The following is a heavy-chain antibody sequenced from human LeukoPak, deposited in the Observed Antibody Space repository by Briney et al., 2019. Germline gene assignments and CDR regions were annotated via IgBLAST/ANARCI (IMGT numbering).Heavy chain of an antibody. V-gene: IGHV1-24*01. J-gene: IGHJ4*02. CDR1: VYILIELS. Sequence: ASVSVSSVFSVYILIELSMHGVRQVPGKGREWMGGFDPEDGETVYAETVQARVTMTDDTSTDTAHMELRNMRPGDTAIYYCATGRGYYFHYWGQGTMVIVSS. CDR3: ATGRGYYFHY. CDR2: FDPEDGET.